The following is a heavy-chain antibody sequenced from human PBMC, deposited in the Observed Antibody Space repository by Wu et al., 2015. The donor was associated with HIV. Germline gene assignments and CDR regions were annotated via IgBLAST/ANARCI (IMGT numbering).Heavy chain of an antibody. CDR1: GYTFIGYY. D-gene: IGHD3-16*01. CDR2: IIPNRAAT. Sequence: QVQLVQSGAEVKKPGASVKVSCKASGYTFIGYYLHWVRQAPGQGLEWMGWIIPNRAATNYAQKFQGRVTMTGDTSISTAYMELRRLSFDDTAVYYCVRGARGMPKGAFDIWGQGTLVIVSS. V-gene: IGHV1-2*02. CDR3: VRGARGMPKGAFDI. J-gene: IGHJ3*02.